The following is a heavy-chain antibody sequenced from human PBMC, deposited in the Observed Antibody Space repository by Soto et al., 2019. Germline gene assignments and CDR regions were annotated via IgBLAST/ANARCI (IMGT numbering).Heavy chain of an antibody. V-gene: IGHV1-46*01. CDR3: ARDATMIVVVIGVGTIEY. Sequence: ASVKVSCKASGYTFASYYMHWVRQAPGQGLEWMGIINPSGGSTSYAQKFQGRVTMTRDTSTSTVYMELSSLRSEDTAVYYCARDATMIVVVIGVGTIEYWGQGTLVTVSS. CDR2: INPSGGST. CDR1: GYTFASYY. D-gene: IGHD3-22*01. J-gene: IGHJ4*02.